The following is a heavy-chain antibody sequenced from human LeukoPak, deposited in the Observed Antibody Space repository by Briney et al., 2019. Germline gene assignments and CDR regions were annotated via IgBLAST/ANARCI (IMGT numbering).Heavy chain of an antibody. D-gene: IGHD3-22*01. J-gene: IGHJ4*02. CDR1: GGTLSNYA. CDR3: ARGYYDSSGSTYYFDF. CDR2: IIHFLGIA. Sequence: SVKVSCKASGGTLSNYAISWVRQAPGQGLEWMGRIIHFLGIANYAQKFQGRVTITADKSTSTAYMELSSLRSEDTAVYYCARGYYDSSGSTYYFDFWGQGTLVTVSS. V-gene: IGHV1-69*04.